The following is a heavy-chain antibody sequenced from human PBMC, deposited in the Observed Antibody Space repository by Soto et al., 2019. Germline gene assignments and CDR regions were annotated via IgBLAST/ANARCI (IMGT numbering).Heavy chain of an antibody. Sequence: ASVKVSCKASGYTFTSYGISWVRQAPGQGLEWMGWISAYNGNTNYAQKLQGRVTMTTDTSTSTAYMELRSLRSDDTAIYYCVRVVAIPGYPDNWGQGTLVTVSS. V-gene: IGHV1-18*01. CDR2: ISAYNGNT. J-gene: IGHJ4*02. CDR3: VRVVAIPGYPDN. D-gene: IGHD5-12*01. CDR1: GYTFTSYG.